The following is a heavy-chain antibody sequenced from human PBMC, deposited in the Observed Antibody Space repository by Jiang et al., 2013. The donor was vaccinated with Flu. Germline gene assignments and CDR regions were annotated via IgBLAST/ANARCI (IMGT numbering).Heavy chain of an antibody. J-gene: IGHJ4*02. CDR2: IYSGGTT. D-gene: IGHD5-24*01. V-gene: IGHV3-66*01. Sequence: SWVRQAPGKGLEWVSVIYSGGTTYYADSVKGRFTISRDNSKNTLYLQMNSLRADDTAVYYCAAGMATIISRGYWGQGTLVTVSS. CDR3: AAGMATIISRGY.